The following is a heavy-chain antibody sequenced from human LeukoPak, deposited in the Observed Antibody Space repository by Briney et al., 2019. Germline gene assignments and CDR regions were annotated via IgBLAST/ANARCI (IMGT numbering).Heavy chain of an antibody. J-gene: IGHJ4*02. CDR1: GYTFTSYD. D-gene: IGHD1-26*01. V-gene: IGHV1-8*03. Sequence: ASVKVSCKASGYTFTSYDINWVRQATGQGLEWMGWMNPNSGNTGYAQKFQGRVTITRNTSISTAYMELSSLRSEGAAVYYCARGRGSYYYFDYWGQGTLVTVSS. CDR3: ARGRGSYYYFDY. CDR2: MNPNSGNT.